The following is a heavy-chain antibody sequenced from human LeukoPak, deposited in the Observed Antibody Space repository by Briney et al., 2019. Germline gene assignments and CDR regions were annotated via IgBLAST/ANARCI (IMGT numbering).Heavy chain of an antibody. J-gene: IGHJ6*03. Sequence: PSETLSLTCTVSGGSISSYYWSWIRQPPGKGLEWIGYIYYSGSTNYNPSLKSRVTISVDTSKNQSSLKLSSVTAADTAVYYCARYEQQSSYLDYMDVWGKGTTVTVSS. V-gene: IGHV4-59*01. CDR2: IYYSGST. D-gene: IGHD6-13*01. CDR3: ARYEQQSSYLDYMDV. CDR1: GGSISSYY.